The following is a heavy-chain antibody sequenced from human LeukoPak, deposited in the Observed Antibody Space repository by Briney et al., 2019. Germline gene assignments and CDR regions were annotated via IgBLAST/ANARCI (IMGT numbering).Heavy chain of an antibody. CDR2: IYYSGST. Sequence: PSETLSLTCTVSGGSISSSSYYWGWIRQPPGKGLEWIGSIYYSGSTYYSPSLKSRVTISVDTSKNQFSPKLSSVTAADTAVYYCARASSTSATLGYWGQGTLVTVSS. V-gene: IGHV4-39*07. J-gene: IGHJ4*02. CDR3: ARASSTSATLGY. CDR1: GGSISSSSYY. D-gene: IGHD6-6*01.